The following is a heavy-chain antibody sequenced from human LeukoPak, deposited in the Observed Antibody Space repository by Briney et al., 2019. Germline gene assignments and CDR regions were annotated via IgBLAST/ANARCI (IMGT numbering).Heavy chain of an antibody. CDR3: ARGYYDAPGY. V-gene: IGHV3-48*03. J-gene: IGHJ4*02. CDR2: ISSRGSAI. D-gene: IGHD3-22*01. CDR1: GFTSSSYE. Sequence: GGSLRLSCAASGFTSSSYEMNWVRQAPGKGLEWVSHISSRGSAIFYADSVKGRFTISRDNAKNSLYLQMNSLRAEDTAVYYCARGYYDAPGYWGQGTLVTVSS.